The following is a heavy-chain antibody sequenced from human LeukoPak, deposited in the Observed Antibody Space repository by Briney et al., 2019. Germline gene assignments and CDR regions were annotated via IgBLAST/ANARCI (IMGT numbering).Heavy chain of an antibody. Sequence: ASVKVSCKASGYTFTSYDINWVRQATGQGLEWMGWMNPNSGNTGYARKFQGRVTMTRNTSISTAYMELSSLRSEDTAVYYCARAPLGVTTSLYYYYMDVWGKGTTVTISS. D-gene: IGHD4-17*01. CDR2: MNPNSGNT. CDR3: ARAPLGVTTSLYYYYMDV. CDR1: GYTFTSYD. J-gene: IGHJ6*03. V-gene: IGHV1-8*01.